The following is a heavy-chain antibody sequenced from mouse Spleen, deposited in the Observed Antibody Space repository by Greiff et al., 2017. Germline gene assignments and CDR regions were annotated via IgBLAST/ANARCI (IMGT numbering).Heavy chain of an antibody. CDR2: ISSGSSTI. J-gene: IGHJ2*01. CDR3: AIWLRYYFDY. D-gene: IGHD2-2*01. Sequence: EVKLVESGGGLVKPGGSLKLSCAASGFTFSDYGMHWVRQAPEKGLEWVAYISSGSSTIYYADTVKGRFTISRDHAKNTLFLQMTSLRSEDTAMYYCAIWLRYYFDYWGQGTTLTVSS. V-gene: IGHV5-17*01. CDR1: GFTFSDYG.